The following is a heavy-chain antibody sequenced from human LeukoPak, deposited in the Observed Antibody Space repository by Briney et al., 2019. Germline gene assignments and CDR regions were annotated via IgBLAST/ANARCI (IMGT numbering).Heavy chain of an antibody. V-gene: IGHV4-39*01. Sequence: SETLSLTCTVSGGSISSSSYYWGWIRQPSGKGLEWIGSIYYSGSTYYNPSLKSRVTISVDTSKNQFSLKLSSVTAADTAVYYCARSGITIFGVKPPGGSDPWGQGTLVTVSS. D-gene: IGHD3-3*01. J-gene: IGHJ5*02. CDR2: IYYSGST. CDR3: ARSGITIFGVKPPGGSDP. CDR1: GGSISSSSYY.